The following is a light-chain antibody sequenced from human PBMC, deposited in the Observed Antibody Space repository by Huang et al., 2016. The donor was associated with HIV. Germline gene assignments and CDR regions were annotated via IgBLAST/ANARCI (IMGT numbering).Light chain of an antibody. J-gene: IGKJ3*01. Sequence: DIQMTPSPSSLSASVGDRVTITCRASQTITSFLNWYQQKPGKAPKLLIYAASSLQSGVPSRFSGSGSGTSFTLTINTLQPEDFATYYCQQSSSTPFTFGPGTRVDIK. CDR3: QQSSSTPFT. CDR2: AAS. CDR1: QTITSF. V-gene: IGKV1-39*01.